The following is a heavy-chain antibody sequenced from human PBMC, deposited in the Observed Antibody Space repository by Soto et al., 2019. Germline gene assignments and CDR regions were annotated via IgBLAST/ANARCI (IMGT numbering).Heavy chain of an antibody. CDR1: GFTFSSYA. J-gene: IGHJ4*02. D-gene: IGHD1-26*01. CDR3: ARDAKVHYRSLTGY. V-gene: IGHV3-30*14. CDR2: ISYDGSNK. Sequence: QVQLVESGGGVVQPGRSLRLSCAASGFTFSSYAMHWVRQAPGKGLELVAVISYDGSNKYYADSVKGRFTISRDNSKNTLYLQMNSLRSEDTAVYYCARDAKVHYRSLTGYWGQGTLVTVSA.